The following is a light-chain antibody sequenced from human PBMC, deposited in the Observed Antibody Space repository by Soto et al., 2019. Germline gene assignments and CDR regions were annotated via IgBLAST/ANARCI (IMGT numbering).Light chain of an antibody. V-gene: IGKV3-15*01. J-gene: IGKJ4*01. Sequence: EMVMTQSPAILSVSPGESATLSCRASQSVNSNYLAWYQQHPGQPPRLLIYGISTRATGIPARFSGSGSGTEFSLTISSLQSEDFAVYYCQQRGDWPPTFGGGTKVEIK. CDR2: GIS. CDR1: QSVNSN. CDR3: QQRGDWPPT.